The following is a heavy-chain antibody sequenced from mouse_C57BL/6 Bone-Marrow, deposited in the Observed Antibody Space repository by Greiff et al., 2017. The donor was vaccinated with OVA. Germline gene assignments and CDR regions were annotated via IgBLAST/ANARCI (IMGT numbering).Heavy chain of an antibody. V-gene: IGHV6-3*01. CDR3: TSGYGGCAMDY. CDR2: IRLKSDNYAT. CDR1: GFTFSNYW. Sequence: EVMLVESGGGLVQPGGSMKLSCVASGFTFSNYWMNWVRQSPEKGLEWVAQIRLKSDNYATHYAESVKGRFTISRDDSKSSVYLQMNNLRAEDTGIYYCTSGYGGCAMDYWGQGTSATVSS. J-gene: IGHJ4*01. D-gene: IGHD1-2*01.